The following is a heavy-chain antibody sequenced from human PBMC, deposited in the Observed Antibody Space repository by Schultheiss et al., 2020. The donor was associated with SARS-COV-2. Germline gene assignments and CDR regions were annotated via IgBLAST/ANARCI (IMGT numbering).Heavy chain of an antibody. CDR2: ISGSGGKT. CDR3: AKDGEWELLGGAFDY. D-gene: IGHD1-26*01. V-gene: IGHV3-23*01. Sequence: GGSLRLSCAASGFTFSSYAMSWVRQAPGKGLEWVSAISGSGGKTYYADSVTGRFTISRDNSKNTLYLQMNSLRAEDTALYYCAKDGEWELLGGAFDYWGQGTLVTVSS. CDR1: GFTFSSYA. J-gene: IGHJ4*02.